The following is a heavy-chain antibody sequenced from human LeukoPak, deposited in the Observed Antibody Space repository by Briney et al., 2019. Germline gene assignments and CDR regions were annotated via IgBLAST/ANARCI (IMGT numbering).Heavy chain of an antibody. Sequence: GESLKISCKGSGYSFTSYWIGWVHQMPGKDLEWMGIIYPSDSDTRYSPSFQGQVTISADKSISTAYLQWSSLKASDTAMYYCARVVVVAARYYFDYWGQGTLVTVSS. CDR1: GYSFTSYW. CDR3: ARVVVVAARYYFDY. V-gene: IGHV5-51*07. J-gene: IGHJ4*02. CDR2: IYPSDSDT. D-gene: IGHD2-15*01.